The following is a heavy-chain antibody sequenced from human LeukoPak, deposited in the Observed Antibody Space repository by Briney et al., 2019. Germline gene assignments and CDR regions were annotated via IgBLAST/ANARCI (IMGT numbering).Heavy chain of an antibody. V-gene: IGHV1-46*01. J-gene: IGHJ5*01. CDR3: ARAKTPRSSTIFGVVIKGGVFDS. D-gene: IGHD3-3*01. CDR1: GYTFTAYY. Sequence: ALVKVSCKASGYTFTAYYMHWLRQAPGQGLEWLGIINPSDGAASYAQKFQGRVTMTGDTSTNTVYMEVNGLRSEDTATYYCARAKTPRSSTIFGVVIKGGVFDSWGQGTLVTVSS. CDR2: INPSDGAA.